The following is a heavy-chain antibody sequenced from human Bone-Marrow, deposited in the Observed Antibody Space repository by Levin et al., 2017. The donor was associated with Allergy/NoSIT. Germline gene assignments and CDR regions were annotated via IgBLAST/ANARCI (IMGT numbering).Heavy chain of an antibody. CDR3: AKEYTYDNWFFDL. Sequence: GESLKISCAASGFTFSNFGTHWVRQAPGKGLEWVAVISYDGRIKYYADSVKGRFTFSRDNSKNTVYLEMSSLRAEDTAVYYCAKEYTYDNWFFDLWGRGTLVSVSS. V-gene: IGHV3-30*18. J-gene: IGHJ2*01. CDR2: ISYDGRIK. CDR1: GFTFSNFG. D-gene: IGHD3-16*01.